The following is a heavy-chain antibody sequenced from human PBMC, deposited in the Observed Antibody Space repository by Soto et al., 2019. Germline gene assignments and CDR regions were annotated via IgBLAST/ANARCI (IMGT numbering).Heavy chain of an antibody. V-gene: IGHV3-21*01. CDR2: ISISSSYI. CDR1: GFTFSSYS. Sequence: GGSLRLSCAASGFTFSSYSMNWVRQAPGKGLEWVSSISISSSYIYYADSVKGRFTISXXXAXXSXXLXMSXXRAXDTAVYYCARDHSGPIWGQGTMVTVS. J-gene: IGHJ3*02. CDR3: ARDHSGPI. D-gene: IGHD3-10*01.